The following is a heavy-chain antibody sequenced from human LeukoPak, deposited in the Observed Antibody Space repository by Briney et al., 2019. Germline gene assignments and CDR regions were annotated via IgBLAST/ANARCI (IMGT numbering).Heavy chain of an antibody. Sequence: SETLSLTCTVSGGSISSYHWSWIRQPAGKGLEWIGRIYTSGSTNYNPSLKSRVTMSVDTSKNQFSLKLSSVTAADTAVYYCARELNGGNSVIHLWDYWGQGTLVTVSS. CDR1: GGSISSYH. CDR2: IYTSGST. V-gene: IGHV4-4*07. J-gene: IGHJ4*02. CDR3: ARELNGGNSVIHLWDY. D-gene: IGHD4-23*01.